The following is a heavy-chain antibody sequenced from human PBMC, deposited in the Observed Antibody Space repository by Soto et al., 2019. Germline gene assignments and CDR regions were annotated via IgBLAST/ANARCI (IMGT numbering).Heavy chain of an antibody. J-gene: IGHJ6*02. CDR1: GSTLVDYA. CDR2: VDWNSGSM. D-gene: IGHD1-26*01. Sequence: SLRLSCGASGSTLVDYAMHWVRKAPGKGLEWVSSVDWNSGSMAYADSVKGRFTVSRDNARNSLFLQMKFLRGEDTPLYYCVKGRGSFLVYFGLDIWGQGTTVTVSS. V-gene: IGHV3-9*01. CDR3: VKGRGSFLVYFGLDI.